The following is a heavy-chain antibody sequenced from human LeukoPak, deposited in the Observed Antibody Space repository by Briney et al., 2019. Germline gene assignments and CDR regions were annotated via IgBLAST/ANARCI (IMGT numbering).Heavy chain of an antibody. CDR2: ISGSGRST. V-gene: IGHV3-23*01. CDR3: ANPKRGYYDFWSDYTLDY. J-gene: IGHJ4*02. CDR1: GFTFSSYA. D-gene: IGHD3-3*01. Sequence: PGGSLRLSCAASGFTFSSYAMSWVRQAPGKGLEWVSAISGSGRSTYYADSVKGRFTISRDNSKNTLYLQMNSLRAEDTAVYYCANPKRGYYDFWSDYTLDYWGQGTLVTVSS.